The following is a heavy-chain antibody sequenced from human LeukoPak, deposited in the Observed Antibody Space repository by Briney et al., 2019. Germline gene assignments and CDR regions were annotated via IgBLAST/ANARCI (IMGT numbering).Heavy chain of an antibody. J-gene: IGHJ4*02. V-gene: IGHV3-23*01. CDR1: GFTFSSYG. Sequence: GGTLRLSCAASGFTFSSYGMSWVRQAPGKGLEWVSAISGSGGSTYYADSVKGRFTISRDNSKNTLYLQMNSLRAEDTAVYYCAKDQGNVLLWFGELSFDYWGQGTLVTVSS. CDR3: AKDQGNVLLWFGELSFDY. D-gene: IGHD3-10*01. CDR2: ISGSGGST.